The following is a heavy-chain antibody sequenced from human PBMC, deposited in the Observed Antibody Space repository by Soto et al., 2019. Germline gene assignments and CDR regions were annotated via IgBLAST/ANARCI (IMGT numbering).Heavy chain of an antibody. J-gene: IGHJ6*02. CDR1: GGSFSDYY. Sequence: QVHLQQWGAGLLKPSETLSLTCAVYGGSFSDYYWSWIRQPPGKGLEWIGEINHSGSTNYNPSLKSRVTISEDTSKNQVSLKLSSVTAADTAVYYCARGNFYYGMDVWGQGTTVTVSS. CDR2: INHSGST. CDR3: ARGNFYYGMDV. V-gene: IGHV4-34*01.